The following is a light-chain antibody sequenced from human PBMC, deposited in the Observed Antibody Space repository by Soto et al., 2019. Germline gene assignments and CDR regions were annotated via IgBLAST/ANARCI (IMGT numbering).Light chain of an antibody. CDR2: GAS. CDR1: QSVSSN. J-gene: IGKJ1*01. V-gene: IGKV3-15*01. CDR3: QHYNNWPRT. Sequence: EIVMTQSPATLSVSPGERATLSCRASQSVSSNLAWYQQKPGQAPRLLIYGASTRATSIPARFSGSGSGTEFTLPISSLQSEDFAVYYCQHYNNWPRTFGQGTKVEIK.